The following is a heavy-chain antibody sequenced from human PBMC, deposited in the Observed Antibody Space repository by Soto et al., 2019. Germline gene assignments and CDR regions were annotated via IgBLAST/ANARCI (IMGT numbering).Heavy chain of an antibody. CDR2: IDPSDSYT. Sequence: EVQLVQSGAEVQKPGESLRISCKGSGYSFTSYWISWVRQIPGNGLEWMGRIDPSDSYTNYSPSFQGQVTISADKSISTADLQWSRLKASDTAMYYCARQLPPIAARGDDFDIWGQGTMVAVSS. D-gene: IGHD6-13*01. CDR3: ARQLPPIAARGDDFDI. CDR1: GYSFTSYW. J-gene: IGHJ3*02. V-gene: IGHV5-10-1*03.